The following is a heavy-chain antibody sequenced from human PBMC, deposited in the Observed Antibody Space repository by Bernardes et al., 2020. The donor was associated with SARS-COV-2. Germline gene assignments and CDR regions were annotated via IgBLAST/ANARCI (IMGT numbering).Heavy chain of an antibody. CDR1: GFTFRRYG. V-gene: IGHV3-30*02. J-gene: IGHJ4*02. CDR2: IRYDGSKE. CDR3: AQGAERGTFDY. D-gene: IGHD1-26*01. Sequence: GGSLRLSRVGSGFTFRRYGMHWVRQAPGKGLEWVAVIRYDGSKEEYVDSVKGRFTISRDNSKQTLYLQMNNLTSEDTAVYYCAQGAERGTFDYWGQGTPVTVSS.